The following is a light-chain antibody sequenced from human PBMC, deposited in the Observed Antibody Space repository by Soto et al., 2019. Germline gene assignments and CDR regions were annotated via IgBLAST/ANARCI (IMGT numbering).Light chain of an antibody. Sequence: EIVLTQSPGTLSLSPGERATLSCRASQSVSSSYLAWYQQKPGQAPRLLIYGASSSATGIPDRFSGSGSGTDFTLTISRREPKDFAVYYCQKYGSSPKTFGKGTKVEIK. CDR1: QSVSSSY. J-gene: IGKJ1*01. CDR2: GAS. V-gene: IGKV3-20*01. CDR3: QKYGSSPKT.